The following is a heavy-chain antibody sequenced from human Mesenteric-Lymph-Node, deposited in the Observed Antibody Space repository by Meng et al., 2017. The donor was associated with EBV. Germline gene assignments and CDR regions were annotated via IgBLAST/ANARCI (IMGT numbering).Heavy chain of an antibody. V-gene: IGHV3-53*01. D-gene: IGHD3-10*01. J-gene: IGHJ4*02. CDR1: GYTISGNY. CDR3: ASGYGSGSYSY. Sequence: EVQLVESXXXXXQXXGXXRLSCAASGYTISGNYMSWVRQAPGKGLEWVSLIYSGDSTYYADSVKGRFTISRDISKNTLYLQMNSLRAEDTAVYYCASGYGSGSYSYWGQGTLVTVYS. CDR2: IYSGDST.